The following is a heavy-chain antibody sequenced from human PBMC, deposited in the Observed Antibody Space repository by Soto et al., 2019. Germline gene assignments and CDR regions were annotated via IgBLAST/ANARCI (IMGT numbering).Heavy chain of an antibody. V-gene: IGHV3-21*01. CDR3: ARDQGYCSGGSCYSSAIDY. Sequence: EVQLVESGGGLVKPGGSLRLSCAASGFTFSSYSMNWVRQAPGKGLEWVSSISSSSSYIYYADSVKGRFTISRDNAKNSLYLQMNSLRAEDTAVYYCARDQGYCSGGSCYSSAIDYWGQGTLVTVSS. CDR1: GFTFSSYS. CDR2: ISSSSSYI. J-gene: IGHJ4*02. D-gene: IGHD2-15*01.